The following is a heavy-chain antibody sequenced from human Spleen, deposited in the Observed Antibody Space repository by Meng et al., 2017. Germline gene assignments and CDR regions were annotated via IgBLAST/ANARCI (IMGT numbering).Heavy chain of an antibody. Sequence: QLQLQDSGPGLLKPSETLSLTCTVSGGSISSSSYYWGWIRQPPGQGLEWIGSMYYGGSAHYYPSLKSRVTISVDTSKNQFSLKVTSVTAADTAVYYCQAAAGIDYWGQGTLVTVSS. V-gene: IGHV4-39*07. J-gene: IGHJ4*02. CDR2: MYYGGSA. CDR1: GGSISSSSYY. CDR3: QAAAGIDY. D-gene: IGHD6-13*01.